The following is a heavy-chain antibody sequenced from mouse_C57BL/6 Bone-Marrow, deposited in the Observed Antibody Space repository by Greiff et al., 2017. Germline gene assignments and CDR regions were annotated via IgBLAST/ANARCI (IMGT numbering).Heavy chain of an antibody. Sequence: VQLQQSGPELVKPGASVKLSCKASGYTFTSYDINWVQQRPGQGLEWIGWIYPRDGSTKYNEKFKGKATLTVDTSSSTAYMELHSLTSEDSAVYFCARSDYYGRAWFAYWGQGTLVTVSA. CDR3: ARSDYYGRAWFAY. CDR2: IYPRDGST. D-gene: IGHD1-1*01. J-gene: IGHJ3*01. V-gene: IGHV1-85*01. CDR1: GYTFTSYD.